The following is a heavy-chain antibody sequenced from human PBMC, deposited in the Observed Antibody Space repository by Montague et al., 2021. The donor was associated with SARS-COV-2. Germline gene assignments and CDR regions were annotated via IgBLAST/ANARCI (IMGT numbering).Heavy chain of an antibody. CDR2: ANYRSKWHY. Sequence: CAISGDSVSSNSAAWNWIRQSPSRGLEWLGRANYRSKWHYDYAVSVKSRILIIPNTSENQFSLQLSSVTPEDTAVYYCARDAHIGSTWPFSGCGMDVWGQGTTVTVSS. D-gene: IGHD6-13*01. CDR3: ARDAHIGSTWPFSGCGMDV. CDR1: GDSVSSNSAA. V-gene: IGHV6-1*01. J-gene: IGHJ6*02.